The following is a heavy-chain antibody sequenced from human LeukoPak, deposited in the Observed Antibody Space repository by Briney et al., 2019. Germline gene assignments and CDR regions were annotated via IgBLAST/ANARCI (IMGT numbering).Heavy chain of an antibody. CDR1: GYTFTSYY. J-gene: IGHJ5*02. CDR2: INPSGGST. D-gene: IGHD2-2*01. V-gene: IGHV1-46*01. Sequence: ASVKVSCKASGYTFTSYYMHWVRQAPGQGLEWMGIINPSGGSTSYAQKFQGRVTMTRDTSTSTVYMELSSLRSEDTAVYYCAMTYCSSTSCLWFDPWGQGTLVTVSS. CDR3: AMTYCSSTSCLWFDP.